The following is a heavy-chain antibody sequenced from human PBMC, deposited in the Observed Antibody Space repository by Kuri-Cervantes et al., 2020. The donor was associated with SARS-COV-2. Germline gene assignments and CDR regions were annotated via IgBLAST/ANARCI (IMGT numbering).Heavy chain of an antibody. J-gene: IGHJ6*03. V-gene: IGHV4-59*01. Sequence: SETLSLTCTVSGGSISSYYWSWIRQPPGKGLEWIGYINYSGSTNYNPSLKSRVTISVDTSKNQFSLKLSSVTAADTAVYYCARGFCGGDCYSYYYYYYMDVWGKGTTVTVSS. CDR2: INYSGST. CDR1: GGSISSYY. CDR3: ARGFCGGDCYSYYYYYYMDV. D-gene: IGHD2-21*01.